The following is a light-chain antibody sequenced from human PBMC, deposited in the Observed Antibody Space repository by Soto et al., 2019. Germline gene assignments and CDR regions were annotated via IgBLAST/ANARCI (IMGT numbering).Light chain of an antibody. CDR3: QHRFNRPFT. CDR1: QTISND. CDR2: DAS. V-gene: IGKV3-11*01. Sequence: EIVLTQSPGTLSLSPGERATLSCGARQTISNDLAWYQQKPGQAPRLLIYDASIRATGIPARFSGSGSGTDFTLTISSLEPEDFAVYYCQHRFNRPFTFGPGTKVDIK. J-gene: IGKJ3*01.